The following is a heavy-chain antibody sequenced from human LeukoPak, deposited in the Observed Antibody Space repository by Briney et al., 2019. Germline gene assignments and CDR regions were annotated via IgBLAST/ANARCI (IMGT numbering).Heavy chain of an antibody. CDR1: GYSISSGYY. J-gene: IGHJ5*02. CDR2: IYYSGST. CDR3: ARVRDPNWFDP. V-gene: IGHV4-61*01. Sequence: SETLSLTCAVSGYSISSGYYWGWIRQPPGKGLEFIGYIYYSGSTNYNPSLKSRVTISIDTSKNQFSLKLSSVTAADTAVFYCARVRDPNWFDPWGQGTLVTVSS.